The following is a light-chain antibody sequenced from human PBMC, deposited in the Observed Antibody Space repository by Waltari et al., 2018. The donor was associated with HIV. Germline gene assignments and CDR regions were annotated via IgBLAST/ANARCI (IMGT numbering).Light chain of an antibody. J-gene: IGLJ1*01. CDR1: SSDVGGYNY. V-gene: IGLV2-14*01. Sequence: QSALTQPASVSGSPGQSITFSCTGTSSDVGGYNYASWYQQHPGKAPKLMIYEVSNRPSGVSNRFSGSKSGNTASLTISGLQAEDEADYYCSSYTSSVSYVFGSGTKVTVL. CDR3: SSYTSSVSYV. CDR2: EVS.